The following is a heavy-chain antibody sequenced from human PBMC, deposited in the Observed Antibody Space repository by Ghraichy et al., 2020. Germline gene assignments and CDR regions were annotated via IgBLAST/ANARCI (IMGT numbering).Heavy chain of an antibody. CDR3: ASAQNWNDVACDI. J-gene: IGHJ3*02. D-gene: IGHD1-1*01. V-gene: IGHV3-21*01. Sequence: GGSLRLSCAASGFTFSSYSMNWVRQAPGKGLEWVSSISTSSSYIYYADSVKGRFTISRDNAKNSLYLQMNSLRAEDTAVYYCASAQNWNDVACDIWGQGTMVTVSS. CDR1: GFTFSSYS. CDR2: ISTSSSYI.